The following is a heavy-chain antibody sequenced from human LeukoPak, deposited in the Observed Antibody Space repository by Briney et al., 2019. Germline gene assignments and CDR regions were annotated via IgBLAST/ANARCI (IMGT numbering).Heavy chain of an antibody. CDR3: ARDNGGVDN. J-gene: IGHJ4*02. CDR2: INIDGSST. CDR1: GFTFSSYW. Sequence: GGSLRLSCLASGFTFSSYWMHWVRQAPGKGLVWVSHINIDGSSTNYADSVKGRFTISRDNAKNALYLQMSSLRAEDTAVYYCARDNGGVDNWGQGTLVTVSS. D-gene: IGHD2-8*01. V-gene: IGHV3-74*01.